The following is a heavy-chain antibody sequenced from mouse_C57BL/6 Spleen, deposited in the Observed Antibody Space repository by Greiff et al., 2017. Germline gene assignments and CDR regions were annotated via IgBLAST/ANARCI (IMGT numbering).Heavy chain of an antibody. D-gene: IGHD1-2*01. J-gene: IGHJ2*01. CDR2: IDPETGGT. V-gene: IGHV1-15*01. Sequence: VKLMESGAELVRPGASVTLSCKASGYTFTDYEMHWVKQTPVHGLEWIGAIDPETGGTGYNQKFKGKAILTADKSSSTAYMELRTLASEDSAVYYCTGDGYGYWGQGTTLTVSS. CDR1: GYTFTDYE. CDR3: TGDGYGY.